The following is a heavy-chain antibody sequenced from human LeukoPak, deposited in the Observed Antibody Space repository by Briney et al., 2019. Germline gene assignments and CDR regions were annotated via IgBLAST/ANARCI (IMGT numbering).Heavy chain of an antibody. CDR2: ISASGGNT. CDR3: AKDENWDYYGDANFDY. Sequence: QLGGSLRLSCAASGFTFSTYGMSWVRQAPGKGLQWVSGISASGGNTYYADSAKGRFTISRDNSKNTLYLQMNSLRAEDTAVYYCAKDENWDYYGDANFDYWGQGTLLTVSS. CDR1: GFTFSTYG. V-gene: IGHV3-23*01. D-gene: IGHD4-17*01. J-gene: IGHJ4*02.